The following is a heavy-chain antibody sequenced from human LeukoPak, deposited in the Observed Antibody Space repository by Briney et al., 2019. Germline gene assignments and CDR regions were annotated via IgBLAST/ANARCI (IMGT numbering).Heavy chain of an antibody. CDR1: GGSFSGYY. Sequence: PSETLSLTCAVYGGSFSGYYWSWIRQPPGKGLEWIGEINHSGSTNYNPSLKSRVTISVDTSKNQFSLKLSSVTAADTAVYYCAGGYSSGWYYAYLDDWGQGTLVTVSS. CDR2: INHSGST. V-gene: IGHV4-34*01. CDR3: AGGYSSGWYYAYLDD. D-gene: IGHD6-19*01. J-gene: IGHJ4*02.